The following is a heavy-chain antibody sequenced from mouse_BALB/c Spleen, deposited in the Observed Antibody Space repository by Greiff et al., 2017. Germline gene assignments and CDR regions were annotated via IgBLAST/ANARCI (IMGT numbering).Heavy chain of an antibody. J-gene: IGHJ4*01. CDR3: ARNEGDGYYVDAMDY. CDR1: GFSLTSYG. Sequence: VMLVESGPGLVQPSQSLSITCTVSGFSLTSYGVHWVRQSPGQGLEWLGVIWSGGSTDYNAAFISRLSISKDNSKSQVFFKMNSLQADDTAIYYCARNEGDGYYVDAMDYWGQGTSVTVSS. V-gene: IGHV2-4-1*01. CDR2: IWSGGST. D-gene: IGHD2-3*01.